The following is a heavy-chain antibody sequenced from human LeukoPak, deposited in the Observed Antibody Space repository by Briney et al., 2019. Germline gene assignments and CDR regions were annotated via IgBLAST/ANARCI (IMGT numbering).Heavy chain of an antibody. CDR2: ISGSGGST. CDR1: GFTFSSYA. D-gene: IGHD1-26*01. Sequence: GGSLRLSCAASGFTFSSYAMSWVRQAPGKGLEWVSAISGSGGSTYYAGSVKGRFTISRDNSKNTLYLQMNSLRAEDTAVYYCAKVVGATISLSGAGAFDYWGQGTLVTVSS. V-gene: IGHV3-23*01. J-gene: IGHJ4*02. CDR3: AKVVGATISLSGAGAFDY.